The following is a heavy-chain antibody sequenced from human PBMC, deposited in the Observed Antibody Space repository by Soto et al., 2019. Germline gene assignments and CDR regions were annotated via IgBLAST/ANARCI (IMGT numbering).Heavy chain of an antibody. CDR2: IYCSGST. CDR3: ARVSGTTLRGPDAAFDI. V-gene: IGHV4-31*03. Sequence: SETLSLTCTVPVGSISSGGYYWSWIRQHPGKGLEWIGYIYCSGSTYYNPSLKSRVTISVDTSKNQFSLKLSSVTAADTAVYYCARVSGTTLRGPDAAFDIWGQGTMVTVSS. CDR1: VGSISSGGYY. J-gene: IGHJ3*02. D-gene: IGHD1-26*01.